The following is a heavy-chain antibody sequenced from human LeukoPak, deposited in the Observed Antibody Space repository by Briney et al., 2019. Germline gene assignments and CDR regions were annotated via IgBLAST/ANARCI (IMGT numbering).Heavy chain of an antibody. Sequence: GGSLRLSCAASGFTFSSYWMHWVRQAPGKGLVWVSRINTDGSSTSYADSVKGRFTISRDNAKNTLYLQMNSLRVEDTAVYYCAISAAGTHFQHWGQGTLVTVSS. CDR3: AISAAGTHFQH. D-gene: IGHD6-13*01. J-gene: IGHJ1*01. CDR1: GFTFSSYW. V-gene: IGHV3-74*01. CDR2: INTDGSST.